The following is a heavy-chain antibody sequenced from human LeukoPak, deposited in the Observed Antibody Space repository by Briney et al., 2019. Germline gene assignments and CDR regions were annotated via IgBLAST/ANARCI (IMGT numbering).Heavy chain of an antibody. CDR1: GFTFSSYA. Sequence: GGSLRLSCAASGFTFSSYAMSWVRQAPGKGLEWVSTINGGGVNTHYADSVKGRFTISRDNSKNTLYLQMNSLRAEDTAVYYCARSILGPYYFDYWGQGTLVTVSS. J-gene: IGHJ4*02. CDR3: ARSILGPYYFDY. CDR2: INGGGVNT. V-gene: IGHV3-23*01.